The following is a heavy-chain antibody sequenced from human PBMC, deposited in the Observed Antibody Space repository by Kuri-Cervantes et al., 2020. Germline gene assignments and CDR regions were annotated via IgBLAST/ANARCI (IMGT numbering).Heavy chain of an antibody. Sequence: SETLSLTCTVSGGSISGSCFSWMRQPPGKGLEWIGYIYSGGSTNHNPSLKSRVTISIDTSKNQFSLNLYSATAEDTAVYYCARGIPAAPRSALDPWGQGTLVTVSS. CDR3: ARGIPAAPRSALDP. CDR1: GGSISGSC. CDR2: IYSGGST. D-gene: IGHD2-2*01. V-gene: IGHV4-59*01. J-gene: IGHJ5*02.